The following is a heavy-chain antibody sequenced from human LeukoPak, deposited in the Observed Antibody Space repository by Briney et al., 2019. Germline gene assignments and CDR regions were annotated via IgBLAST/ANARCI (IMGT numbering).Heavy chain of an antibody. V-gene: IGHV3-66*01. CDR1: GFTVSSNY. CDR2: IYSGGST. Sequence: GGSLRLSCAASGFTVSSNYMSWVRQAPGKGLEWVSVIYSGGSTYYADSVKGRFTISRDNAKNSLYLQMNSLRAEDTAVYYCASDCSSTSCYRQFDYWGQGTLVTVSS. D-gene: IGHD2-2*01. CDR3: ASDCSSTSCYRQFDY. J-gene: IGHJ4*02.